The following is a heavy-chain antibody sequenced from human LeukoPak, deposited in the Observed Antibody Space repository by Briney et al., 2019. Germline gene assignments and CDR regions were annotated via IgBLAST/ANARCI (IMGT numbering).Heavy chain of an antibody. CDR1: GGSISSGDYS. CDR2: IYYSGST. V-gene: IGHV4-30-4*01. Sequence: PSETLSLTCTVSGGSISSGDYSWSWIRQPPGKGLEWIGYIYYSGSTYYNPSLKSRVTISVDTSKNQFSLKLSSVTAADTAVYYCAGTYYYDSSGLPGTGWFDPWGQGTLVTVSS. D-gene: IGHD3-22*01. J-gene: IGHJ5*02. CDR3: AGTYYYDSSGLPGTGWFDP.